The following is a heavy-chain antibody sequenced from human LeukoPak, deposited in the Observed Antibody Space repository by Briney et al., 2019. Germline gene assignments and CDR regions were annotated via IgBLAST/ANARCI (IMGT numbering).Heavy chain of an antibody. CDR2: IYTSGST. D-gene: IGHD1-26*01. CDR1: GGSISSYY. CDR3: ARHRPHLNSYSGSYQHFDY. Sequence: PSETLSLTCTVSGGSISSYYWSWIRQPPGKGLEWIGYIYTSGSTNYNPSLKSRVTISVDTSKNQFSLKLSSVTAADTAVYYCARHRPHLNSYSGSYQHFDYWGQGTLVTVSS. J-gene: IGHJ4*02. V-gene: IGHV4-4*09.